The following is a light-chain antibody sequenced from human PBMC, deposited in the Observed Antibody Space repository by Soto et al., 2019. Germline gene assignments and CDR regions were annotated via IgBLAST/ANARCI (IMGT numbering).Light chain of an antibody. V-gene: IGLV1-44*01. Sequence: QSVLTQPPSASGTPGQRVTISCSGSSSNIGSNTVNWYQQLPGTAPKLLSYSNNQRPSGVPGRFSRSKSGTSASRAISGLQAEDEADYYCAAWDDSLNGYVFGTGTKLTVL. J-gene: IGLJ1*01. CDR3: AAWDDSLNGYV. CDR1: SSNIGSNT. CDR2: SNN.